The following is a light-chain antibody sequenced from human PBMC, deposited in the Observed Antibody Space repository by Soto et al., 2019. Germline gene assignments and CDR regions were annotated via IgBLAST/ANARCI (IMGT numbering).Light chain of an antibody. CDR2: GAS. Sequence: EIVMTQSPATLSVSPGERATISCRASQSVSSDLAWYQQKPGQTPSLLIYGASTRATGIPARFSGSGSGTEVTLIIISLQSEDFVVYYCQQYNNWTPYTFGQGTKLEVK. V-gene: IGKV3-15*01. CDR1: QSVSSD. CDR3: QQYNNWTPYT. J-gene: IGKJ2*01.